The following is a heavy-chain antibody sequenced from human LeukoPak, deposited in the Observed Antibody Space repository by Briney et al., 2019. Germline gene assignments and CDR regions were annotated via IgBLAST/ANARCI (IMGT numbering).Heavy chain of an antibody. CDR1: GFTFSSYS. Sequence: GGSLRFSCAASGFTFSSYSMNWVRQAPGKGLEWVSSISSSSSYIYYADSVKGRFTISRDNAKNSLYLQMNSLRAEDTAVYYCARDLTSSGWYVFDYWGQGTLVTVSS. J-gene: IGHJ4*02. CDR3: ARDLTSSGWYVFDY. V-gene: IGHV3-21*01. CDR2: ISSSSSYI. D-gene: IGHD6-19*01.